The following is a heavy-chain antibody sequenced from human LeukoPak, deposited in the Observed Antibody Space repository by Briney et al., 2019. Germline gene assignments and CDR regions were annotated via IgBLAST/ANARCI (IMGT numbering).Heavy chain of an antibody. CDR1: GGSFSGYY. V-gene: IGHV4-34*01. CDR2: INHSGST. CDR3: ASGDAAFDY. Sequence: PSENLSLNCAVYGGSFSGYYWRWLRQPPGKGREGSGEINHSGSTNYNLSLKSRVTISENTTKNQFSLKLSSVTAADPAVDYCASGDAAFDYWGQGTLVTVSS. D-gene: IGHD6-25*01. J-gene: IGHJ4*02.